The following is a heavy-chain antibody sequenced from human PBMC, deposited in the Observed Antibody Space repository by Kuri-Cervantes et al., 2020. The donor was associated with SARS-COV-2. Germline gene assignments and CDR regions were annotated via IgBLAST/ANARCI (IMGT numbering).Heavy chain of an antibody. CDR2: IYYSGST. D-gene: IGHD2-2*03. V-gene: IGHV4-39*01. CDR3: ARIMDIVVVPAAGYGMDV. J-gene: IGHJ6*02. CDR1: GGSISSSSYY. Sequence: GSLRLSCTVSGGSISSSSYYWGWIRQPPGKGLEWIGSIYYSGSTYYNPSLKRRVTISVDTSKNQFSLKLSSVTAADTAVYYCARIMDIVVVPAAGYGMDVWGQGTTVTVSS.